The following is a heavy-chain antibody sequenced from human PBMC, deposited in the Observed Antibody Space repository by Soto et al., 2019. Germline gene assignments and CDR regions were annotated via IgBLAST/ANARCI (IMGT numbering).Heavy chain of an antibody. D-gene: IGHD5-18*01. CDR1: GFTFSSYG. Sequence: QVQLVESGGGVVQPGRSLRLSCAASGFTFSSYGMHWVRQAPGKGLEWVAVIWYDGSNKYYADSVKGRFTISRDNSKNTLYLQMNSLRAEDTAVYYCARDYTAMGQFFDYWGQGTLVTVSS. CDR2: IWYDGSNK. V-gene: IGHV3-33*01. J-gene: IGHJ4*02. CDR3: ARDYTAMGQFFDY.